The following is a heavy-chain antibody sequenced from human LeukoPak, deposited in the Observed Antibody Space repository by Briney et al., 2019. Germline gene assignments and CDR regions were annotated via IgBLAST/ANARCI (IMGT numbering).Heavy chain of an antibody. CDR1: GGSISSYY. V-gene: IGHV4-59*01. CDR3: ATKGTGRRGSGSYYNL. D-gene: IGHD3-10*01. Sequence: PSETLSLTCTVSGGSISSYYWSWIRQPPGKGLEWIGYIYYSGSTNYNPSLKSRVTISVDTSKNQFSLKLSSVTAADTAVYYCATKGTGRRGSGSYYNLWGQGTMVTVSS. CDR2: IYYSGST. J-gene: IGHJ3*01.